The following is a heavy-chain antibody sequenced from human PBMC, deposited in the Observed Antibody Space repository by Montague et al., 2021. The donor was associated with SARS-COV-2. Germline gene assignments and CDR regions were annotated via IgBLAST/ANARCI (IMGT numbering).Heavy chain of an antibody. CDR1: DGSFSDYF. CDR2: INHRGST. D-gene: IGHD3-22*01. CDR3: ARGRQHINMIVVVVTGGEYYFDF. J-gene: IGHJ4*02. Sequence: SETLSLTCAVYDGSFSDYFWTWIRQPPRKGLEWIGEINHRGSTNYNPSLKSRATISVDTSKNQFSLKMTSVTAADTAVYYCARGRQHINMIVVVVTGGEYYFDFWGQGTLVAVSS. V-gene: IGHV4-34*01.